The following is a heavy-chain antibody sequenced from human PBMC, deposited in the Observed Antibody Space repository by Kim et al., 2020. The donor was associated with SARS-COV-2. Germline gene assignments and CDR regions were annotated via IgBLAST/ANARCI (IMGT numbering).Heavy chain of an antibody. V-gene: IGHV3-30*02. Sequence: GRVTISRDSSKTTLYLQMNSLRNEDTAVYYCAKERSGHCSKSVCYSGLDSWGQGTLVTVSS. J-gene: IGHJ4*02. D-gene: IGHD2-8*01. CDR3: AKERSGHCSKSVCYSGLDS.